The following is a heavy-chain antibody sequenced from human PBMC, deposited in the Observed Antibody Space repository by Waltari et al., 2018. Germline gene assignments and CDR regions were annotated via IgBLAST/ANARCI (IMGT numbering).Heavy chain of an antibody. D-gene: IGHD3-22*01. J-gene: IGHJ4*02. Sequence: EVQLLESGGTLVQSGGSLRLSCAASGFIFNSCAMSWVRQAPGKGLEWVSTIRGGGISTYDADSVKGRFTISRDNSKNTLSLQMNSLRAEDTAIYYCAKDRQGYFQPVDSWGQGTLVTVSS. V-gene: IGHV3-23*01. CDR3: AKDRQGYFQPVDS. CDR2: IRGGGIST. CDR1: GFIFNSCA.